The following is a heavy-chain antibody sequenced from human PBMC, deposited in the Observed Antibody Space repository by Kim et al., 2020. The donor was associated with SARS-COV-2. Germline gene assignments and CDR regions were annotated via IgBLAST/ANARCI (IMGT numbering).Heavy chain of an antibody. CDR3: ARDLGYYDILTGLGRVDWFDP. Sequence: GGSLRPSCAASGFTFSSYSMNWVRQAPGKGLEWVSSISSSSSYIYYADSVKGRFTISRDNAKNSLYLQMNSLRAEDTAVYYCARDLGYYDILTGLGRVDWFDPWGQGTLVTVSS. V-gene: IGHV3-21*01. CDR1: GFTFSSYS. CDR2: ISSSSSYI. J-gene: IGHJ5*02. D-gene: IGHD3-9*01.